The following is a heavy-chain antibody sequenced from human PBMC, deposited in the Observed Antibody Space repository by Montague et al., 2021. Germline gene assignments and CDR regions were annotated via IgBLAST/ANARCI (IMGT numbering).Heavy chain of an antibody. J-gene: IGHJ6*02. CDR2: INYDGSSK. CDR3: ARYFGYCACGSCGV. D-gene: IGHD2-15*01. CDR1: GFTFSSYY. Sequence: SLRLSCAASGFTFSSYYMDWVRQAPGKGLVWVAGINYDGSSKNYADSVKGRFTISRDNAKNTLYLQMNNLRAEDTAVYYCARYFGYCACGSCGVWGQGTKVTVSS. V-gene: IGHV3-74*01.